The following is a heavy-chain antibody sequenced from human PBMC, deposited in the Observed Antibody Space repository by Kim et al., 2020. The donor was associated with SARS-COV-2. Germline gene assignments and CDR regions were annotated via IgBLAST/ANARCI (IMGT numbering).Heavy chain of an antibody. CDR3: AKDQYSSGWCDY. CDR1: GFTFSSYA. Sequence: GGSLRLSCAASGFTFSSYAMSWVRQAPGKGLEWVSAISGSGGSTYYADSVKGRFTISRDNSKNTLYLQMNSLRAEDTAEYYCAKDQYSSGWCDYWGQGTLVTVSS. J-gene: IGHJ4*02. V-gene: IGHV3-23*01. D-gene: IGHD6-19*01. CDR2: ISGSGGST.